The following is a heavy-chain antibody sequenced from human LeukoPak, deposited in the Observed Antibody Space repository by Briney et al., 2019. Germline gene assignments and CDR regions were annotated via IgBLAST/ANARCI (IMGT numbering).Heavy chain of an antibody. Sequence: SETLSLTCTVSGGSISSSSNYWGWIRQPSGKGLEWIGSIYYSGSTYYNPSLKSRVTISVDTSKNQFSLKLSSVTAADTAVYYCARLVWFGESKGFDYWGQGTLVTVSS. D-gene: IGHD3-10*01. CDR1: GGSISSSSNY. J-gene: IGHJ4*02. CDR3: ARLVWFGESKGFDY. CDR2: IYYSGST. V-gene: IGHV4-39*07.